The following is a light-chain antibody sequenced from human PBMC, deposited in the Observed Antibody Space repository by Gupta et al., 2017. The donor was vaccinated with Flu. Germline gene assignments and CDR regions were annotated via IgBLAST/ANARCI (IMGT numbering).Light chain of an antibody. Sequence: EIVLTQSPVTLSLSPGETATLSCRASQSVDTYLSWFQQKPGRAPRLLIFDASYRATGIPDRFSGSGYGTVFTLTISSREPEDFAVYYCQQRTNWPPFSFGQGTKLEIK. CDR1: QSVDTY. CDR3: QQRTNWPPFS. J-gene: IGKJ2*03. CDR2: DAS. V-gene: IGKV3-11*01.